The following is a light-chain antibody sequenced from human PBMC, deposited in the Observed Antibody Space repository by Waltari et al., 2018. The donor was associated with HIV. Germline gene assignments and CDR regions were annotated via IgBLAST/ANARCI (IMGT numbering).Light chain of an antibody. Sequence: QSLLTQPPSASGTPGQRVTISCSGSYSNIGNDNVYWYQHLPGTAPKLLIDKNTQRPSGVPDRFSGSKSGTSASLAISGLRSEDEADYYCTGWDASLSEYVFGTGTRVTVL. V-gene: IGLV1-47*01. CDR2: KNT. CDR3: TGWDASLSEYV. CDR1: YSNIGNDN. J-gene: IGLJ1*01.